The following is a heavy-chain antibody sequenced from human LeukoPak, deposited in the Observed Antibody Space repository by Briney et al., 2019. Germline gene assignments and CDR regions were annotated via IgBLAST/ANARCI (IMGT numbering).Heavy chain of an antibody. CDR3: AKVPYSDYGSGRPPFMDV. J-gene: IGHJ6*02. D-gene: IGHD3-10*01. CDR1: GFSLSNYA. V-gene: IGHV3-23*01. Sequence: GGSLRLSCAASGFSLSNYAMSWVRQAPGKGLEWVSTISDSGGSTYYADSVKGRFTISRDNSKDTLYLHMSSLRAEDTAIHYCAKVPYSDYGSGRPPFMDVWGQGTTVAVSS. CDR2: ISDSGGST.